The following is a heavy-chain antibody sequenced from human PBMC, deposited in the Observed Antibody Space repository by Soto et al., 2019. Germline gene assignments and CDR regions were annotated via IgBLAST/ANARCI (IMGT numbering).Heavy chain of an antibody. V-gene: IGHV1-2*02. D-gene: IGHD3-10*01. Sequence: QVQLVQSGAEVKKLGASVKVSCQASGYTFAAYYIHWLRQAPGQGLEWMGWINPNVGDSKFASKFQGAVSTTADKSVATVYLELSRLRSDDTAVYYCARALSGWIRSSFDFWGQGTMVTVSA. CDR3: ARALSGWIRSSFDF. J-gene: IGHJ3*01. CDR2: INPNVGDS. CDR1: GYTFAAYY.